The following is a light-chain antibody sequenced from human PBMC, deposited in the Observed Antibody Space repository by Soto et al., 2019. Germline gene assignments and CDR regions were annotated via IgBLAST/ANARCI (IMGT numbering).Light chain of an antibody. CDR1: SSDIGSNS. CDR3: ATWSDSLKGWV. CDR2: AND. Sequence: QSVLTQPPSASRTPGQRVTIPCSGSSSDIGSNSVNWYQQHPGAAPRLLIYANDHRPSGVPDRFSASKSGTSASLAISGVRSEDEAFYYCATWSDSLKGWVFGGGTKLTVL. J-gene: IGLJ3*02. V-gene: IGLV1-44*01.